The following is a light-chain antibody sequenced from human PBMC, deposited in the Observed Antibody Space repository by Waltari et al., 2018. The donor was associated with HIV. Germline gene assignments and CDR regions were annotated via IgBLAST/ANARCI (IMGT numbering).Light chain of an antibody. V-gene: IGLV1-40*01. CDR1: ASNIGAGYD. Sequence: QPVLTQPPSVSGAPGLGVTASCTGSASNIGAGYDVHWYQQLPGTAPKLLIYSNINRPSGGPDRFSAPKSGTSASLAITGLQPEDEADYYCQSYDSSLSAWVFGGGTKLTVL. CDR3: QSYDSSLSAWV. J-gene: IGLJ3*02. CDR2: SNI.